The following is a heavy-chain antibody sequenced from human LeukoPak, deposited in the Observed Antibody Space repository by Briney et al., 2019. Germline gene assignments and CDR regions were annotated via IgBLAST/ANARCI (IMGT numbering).Heavy chain of an antibody. CDR1: GASISALY. J-gene: IGHJ4*02. CDR3: ARHHGHQFSDSWYLRGSFDY. Sequence: KPSETLSLTCAVYGASISALYWGWIRQSPGKGLEWIGYTYYSGRPTYNPSLKSRVTISLDTSKNQFSLRVNSVTAADTATYYCARHHGHQFSDSWYLRGSFDYWGRGILVAVSS. V-gene: IGHV4-59*08. D-gene: IGHD6-13*01. CDR2: TYYSGRP.